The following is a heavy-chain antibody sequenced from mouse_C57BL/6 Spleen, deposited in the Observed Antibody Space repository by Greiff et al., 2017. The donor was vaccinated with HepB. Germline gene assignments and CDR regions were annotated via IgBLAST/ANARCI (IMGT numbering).Heavy chain of an antibody. CDR1: GYTFTSYW. V-gene: IGHV1-55*01. CDR2: IYPGSGST. D-gene: IGHD2-1*01. J-gene: IGHJ3*01. Sequence: VQLQQSGAELVKPGASVKMSCKASGYTFTSYWITWVKQRPGQGLEWIGDIYPGSGSTNYNEKFKSKATLTVDTSSSTAYMQLSSLTSEDSAVYYWARVDGNYVGGFAYWGQRTLVTVYA. CDR3: ARVDGNYVGGFAY.